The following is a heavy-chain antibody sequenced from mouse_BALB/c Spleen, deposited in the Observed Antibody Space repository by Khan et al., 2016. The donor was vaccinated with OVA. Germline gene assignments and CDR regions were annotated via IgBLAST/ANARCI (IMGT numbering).Heavy chain of an antibody. V-gene: IGHV3-2*02. D-gene: IGHD1-1*01. CDR1: GFSITSDYA. Sequence: EVQLQQSGPGLVKPSQSLSLTCTATGFSITSDYACNWIRQLPGNKLELMGFISFSGNTKYNPSFKSRISITRDTSTNQFFLQLNSVTIEDTAAYYCARVYGGDFDYWGQGTTLTVSS. CDR3: ARVYGGDFDY. CDR2: ISFSGNT. J-gene: IGHJ2*01.